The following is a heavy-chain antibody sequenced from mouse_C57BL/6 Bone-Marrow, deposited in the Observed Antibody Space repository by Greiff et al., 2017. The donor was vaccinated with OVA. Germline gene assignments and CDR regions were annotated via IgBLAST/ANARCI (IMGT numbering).Heavy chain of an antibody. CDR2: IDPENGDT. J-gene: IGHJ2*01. CDR1: GFTIKDDY. CDR3: TTRTAVEGGFDY. Sequence: VQLQQSGAELVRPGASVKLSCTASGFTIKDDYMHWVKQRPEQGLEWIGWIDPENGDTEYASKFQGKATITADTSSNTASLQLSSLTSEVSAVYYCTTRTAVEGGFDYWGQGTTLTVSA. D-gene: IGHD1-1*01. V-gene: IGHV14-4*01.